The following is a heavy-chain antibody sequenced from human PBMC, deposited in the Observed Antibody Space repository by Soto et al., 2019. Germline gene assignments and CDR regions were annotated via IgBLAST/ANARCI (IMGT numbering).Heavy chain of an antibody. D-gene: IGHD2-2*01. Sequence: LKISCKGSGYSFTSYWISWVRQMPGKGLEWMGRIDPSDSYTNYSPSFQGHVTISADKSISTAYLQWSSLKASDTAMYYCARPAGPYYYYYGMDVWGQGTTVTVSS. J-gene: IGHJ6*02. CDR1: GYSFTSYW. V-gene: IGHV5-10-1*01. CDR3: ARPAGPYYYYYGMDV. CDR2: IDPSDSYT.